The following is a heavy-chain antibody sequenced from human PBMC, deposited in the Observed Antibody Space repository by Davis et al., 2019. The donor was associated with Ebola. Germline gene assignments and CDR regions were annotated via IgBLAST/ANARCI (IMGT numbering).Heavy chain of an antibody. CDR2: INNDGTST. J-gene: IGHJ5*02. V-gene: IGHV3-74*01. D-gene: IGHD3-22*01. Sequence: HTGGSLRLSCKGSGYTFSSFWMNWVRQAPGKGLEWVSRINNDGTSTNYTDVVRGRFTVSRDNAKNTLYLQMNSLRAEDTAIYYCARAFYDSSGYHWFDPWGQGTLVTVSS. CDR1: GYTFSSFW. CDR3: ARAFYDSSGYHWFDP.